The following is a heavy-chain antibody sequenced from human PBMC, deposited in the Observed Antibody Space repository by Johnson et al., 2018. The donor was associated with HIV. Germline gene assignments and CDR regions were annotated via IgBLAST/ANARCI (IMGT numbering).Heavy chain of an antibody. J-gene: IGHJ3*02. D-gene: IGHD6-13*01. Sequence: VQLVESGGVVVQPGGSLRLSCAASGFTFDDYAMHWVRQAPGKGLEWVSLISWDGGSTYYADSVKGRITVSRDNSKNRLYLQMNSLRAEDTAVYYCARDSSSWYEGAFDIWGQGTMVTVSS. CDR3: ARDSSSWYEGAFDI. V-gene: IGHV3-43D*03. CDR1: GFTFDDYA. CDR2: ISWDGGST.